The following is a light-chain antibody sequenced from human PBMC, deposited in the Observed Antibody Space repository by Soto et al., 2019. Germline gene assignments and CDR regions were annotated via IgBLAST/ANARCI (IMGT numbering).Light chain of an antibody. Sequence: AIRMTQSPSSFSASTGYRVSITCRATQDIGTYLAWYQQIPGKAPKLLIYDAFSLESGVPSRFSGSGSGTEFTLTISSLQPDDFATYYCQQYNSYPITFGQGTRLE. CDR1: QDIGTY. CDR2: DAF. J-gene: IGKJ5*01. CDR3: QQYNSYPIT. V-gene: IGKV1-8*01.